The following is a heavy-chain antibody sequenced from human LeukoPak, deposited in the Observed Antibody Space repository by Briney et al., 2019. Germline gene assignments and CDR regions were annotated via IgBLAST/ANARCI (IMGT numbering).Heavy chain of an antibody. D-gene: IGHD2-2*02. CDR3: ASGYCSSTSCYNYGMDV. V-gene: IGHV1-69*02. CDR2: IIPILGIA. CDR1: GGTFSSYT. Sequence: ASGGTFSSYTISWVRQAPGQGLEWMGGIIPILGIANYAQKFQGRVTITADKSTSTAYMELSSLRSEDTAVYYCASGYCSSTSCYNYGMDVWGQGTTVTVSS. J-gene: IGHJ6*02.